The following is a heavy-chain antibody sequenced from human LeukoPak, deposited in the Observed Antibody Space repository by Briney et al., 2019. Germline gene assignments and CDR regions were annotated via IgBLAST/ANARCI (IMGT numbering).Heavy chain of an antibody. CDR1: GFTFSSYS. D-gene: IGHD6-19*01. J-gene: IGHJ4*02. CDR3: ARARGAVAIDY. CDR2: INHSGNT. Sequence: GSLRLSCAASGFTFSSYSMNWIRQPPGKGLEWIGEINHSGNTNYDPSLKSRVTLSVDTSKNQFSLRLSSVTAADTAVYYCARARGAVAIDYWGQGTLVTVSS. V-gene: IGHV4-34*01.